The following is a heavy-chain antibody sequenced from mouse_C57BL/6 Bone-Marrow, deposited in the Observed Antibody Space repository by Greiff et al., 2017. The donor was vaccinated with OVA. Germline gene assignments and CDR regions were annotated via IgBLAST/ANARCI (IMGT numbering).Heavy chain of an antibody. V-gene: IGHV5-6*01. CDR1: GFTFSSSG. J-gene: IGHJ2*01. CDR3: ARQTPYYFDY. Sequence: EVKLMESGGDLVKPGGSLKLSCAASGFTFSSSGMSWVRQTPDKRLEWVATLSSGGSYTYYPDSVKGRFTISRDNAKNTLYLQMSSLKSEDTAMYYCARQTPYYFDYWGKGTTLTGSS. CDR2: LSSGGSYT.